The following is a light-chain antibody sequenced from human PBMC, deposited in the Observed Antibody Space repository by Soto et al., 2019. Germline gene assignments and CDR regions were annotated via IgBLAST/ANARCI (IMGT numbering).Light chain of an antibody. CDR1: QSLLHSNGYNY. Sequence: DLVMTQSPLSLPVTPGEPASISCRSSQSLLHSNGYNYLDWYLQRPGQSPQLLIYLGSNRASGVPDRFSGSGSGTDFTQKISRVEAEDVGVYYCMQALQIPNTFGQGTKLEIK. CDR2: LGS. J-gene: IGKJ2*01. V-gene: IGKV2-28*01. CDR3: MQALQIPNT.